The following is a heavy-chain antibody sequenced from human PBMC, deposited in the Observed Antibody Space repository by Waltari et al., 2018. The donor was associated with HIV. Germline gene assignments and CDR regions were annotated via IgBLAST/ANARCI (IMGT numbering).Heavy chain of an antibody. J-gene: IGHJ4*02. CDR2: IYYSGST. CDR3: ARHGGVYGSSSSVADY. V-gene: IGHV4-39*01. CDR1: GGSISSSSYY. Sequence: QLQLQESGPGLVKPSETLSLTCTVSGGSISSSSYYWGWIRQPPGKGLEWIGSIYYSGSTYYNPSLKSRVTISVDTSKNQFSLKLSSVTAADTAVYYCARHGGVYGSSSSVADYWGQGTLVTVSS. D-gene: IGHD6-6*01.